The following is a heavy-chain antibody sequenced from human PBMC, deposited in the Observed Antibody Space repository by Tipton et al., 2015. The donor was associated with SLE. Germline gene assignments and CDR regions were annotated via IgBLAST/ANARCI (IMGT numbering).Heavy chain of an antibody. J-gene: IGHJ6*02. Sequence: SLRLSCVASGFTFDDFAMHWVRQAPGKGLEWVSGITWNGYNIAYADSVKGRFTVFRDNAKNSLYLQMDSLRIEDTALYYCAKDLAAVRGGFFYYGMDVWGHGTTVTVSS. CDR3: AKDLAAVRGGFFYYGMDV. D-gene: IGHD2-15*01. CDR2: ITWNGYNI. CDR1: GFTFDDFA. V-gene: IGHV3-9*01.